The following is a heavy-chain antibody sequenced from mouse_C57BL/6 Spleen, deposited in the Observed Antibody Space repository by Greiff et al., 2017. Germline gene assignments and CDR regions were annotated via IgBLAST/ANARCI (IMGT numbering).Heavy chain of an antibody. Sequence: VQLQQPGAELVKPGASVKLSCKASGYTFTSYWMQWVKQRPGQGLEWIGEIDPSDSYTNYNQKFKGKATLTVDTSSSTAYMQLSSLTSEDSAVYYCARVKLYYGNGDYFDYWGQGTTLTVSS. D-gene: IGHD2-1*01. J-gene: IGHJ2*01. CDR2: IDPSDSYT. V-gene: IGHV1-50*01. CDR3: ARVKLYYGNGDYFDY. CDR1: GYTFTSYW.